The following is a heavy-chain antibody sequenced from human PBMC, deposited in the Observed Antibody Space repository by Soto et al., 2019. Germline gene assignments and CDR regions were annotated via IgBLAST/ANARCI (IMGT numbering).Heavy chain of an antibody. CDR3: ARRAVVAVTGSLDNWLDP. CDR2: VYNSGST. Sequence: PSETLSLTCTVSGGSITSYNWNWLRQPPGKALEWIGYVYNSGSTNYNPSLKSRVTISVDTSKNLFSLKVNSVTAADTSVYYCARRAVVAVTGSLDNWLDPWGQGILVTVSS. CDR1: GGSITSYN. J-gene: IGHJ5*02. V-gene: IGHV4-59*01. D-gene: IGHD2-21*01.